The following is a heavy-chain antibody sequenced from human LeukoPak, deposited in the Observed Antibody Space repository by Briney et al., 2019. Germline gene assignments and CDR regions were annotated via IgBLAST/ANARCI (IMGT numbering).Heavy chain of an antibody. J-gene: IGHJ3*02. CDR2: IYTSGST. CDR1: GGSISSYY. D-gene: IGHD3-22*01. CDR3: ARDTWGSGYHDVFDI. Sequence: KPSETLSLTCSVSGGSISSYYWSWIRQPAGKGLEWIGRIYTSGSTNYNPSLKSRVTMSVDTSKNQFSLRLTSVTAADTAMYYCARDTWGSGYHDVFDIWGQGTMVTVSS. V-gene: IGHV4-4*07.